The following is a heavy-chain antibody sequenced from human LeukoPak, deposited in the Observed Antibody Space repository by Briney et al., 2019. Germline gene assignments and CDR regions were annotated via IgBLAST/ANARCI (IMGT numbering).Heavy chain of an antibody. Sequence: GGSLRLSCAASGFTFSSHAMSWVRQAPGKGLEWVSAISGSGGSTHYADSVRDRFTISRDNSKNTLYLRMNSLRAEDTAMYYCARGYSGSWYDWGQGTLVTVSS. CDR2: ISGSGGST. D-gene: IGHD6-13*01. CDR1: GFTFSSHA. J-gene: IGHJ4*02. V-gene: IGHV3-23*01. CDR3: ARGYSGSWYD.